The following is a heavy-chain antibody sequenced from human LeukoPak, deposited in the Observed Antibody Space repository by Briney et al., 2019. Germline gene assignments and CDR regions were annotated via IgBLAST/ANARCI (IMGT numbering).Heavy chain of an antibody. J-gene: IGHJ4*02. Sequence: GGSLRLSCAASEFTFSSYSMNWVRQAPGKGLEWVSYITNSGNSKSYADSVKGRFTISRDNTKNSLYLQMNSLRAEDTAVYYCAGDRATSYFDYWGQGALVTISS. CDR3: AGDRATSYFDY. D-gene: IGHD1-26*01. CDR1: EFTFSSYS. CDR2: ITNSGNSK. V-gene: IGHV3-48*01.